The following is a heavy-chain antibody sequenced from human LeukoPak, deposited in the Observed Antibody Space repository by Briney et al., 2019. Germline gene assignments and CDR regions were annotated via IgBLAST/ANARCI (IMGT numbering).Heavy chain of an antibody. Sequence: SLRLSCAASGFTFDDYAMHWVRQAPGKGLEWVSGISWSSGSIGYADSVKGRFTISRDNAKNSLYLQMNSLRAEDMALYYCAKDRVFRGSGWSFFDYWGQGTLVTVSS. CDR3: AKDRVFRGSGWSFFDY. D-gene: IGHD6-19*01. V-gene: IGHV3-9*03. CDR2: ISWSSGSI. J-gene: IGHJ4*02. CDR1: GFTFDDYA.